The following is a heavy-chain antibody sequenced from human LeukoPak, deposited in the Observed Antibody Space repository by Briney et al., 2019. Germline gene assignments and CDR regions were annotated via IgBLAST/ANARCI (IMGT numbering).Heavy chain of an antibody. Sequence: PSETLSLTCTVSGGSISSYYWSWIRQPPGKGLEWIGYIYYSGSTNYNPSLKSRVTISVDTSKNQFSLKLSSVTAADTAVYYCARAKAAVNWYFDLWGRGTLVTVSS. CDR2: IYYSGST. D-gene: IGHD6-13*01. CDR1: GGSISSYY. CDR3: ARAKAAVNWYFDL. J-gene: IGHJ2*01. V-gene: IGHV4-59*01.